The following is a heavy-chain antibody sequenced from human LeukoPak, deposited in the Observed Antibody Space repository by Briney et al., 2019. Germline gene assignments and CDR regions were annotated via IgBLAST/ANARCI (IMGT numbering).Heavy chain of an antibody. Sequence: PSGTLSLTCAVSGGSISSNNWWSWVRQPPGKGLEWIGEIYHSGSTNYNPSLKSRVTISVDKSKNQISLRLTSVTAADTAVYYCAIGYGDYFNWFHPWGQGTLVTVSS. V-gene: IGHV4-4*02. D-gene: IGHD4-17*01. CDR1: GGSISSNNW. CDR2: IYHSGST. J-gene: IGHJ5*02. CDR3: AIGYGDYFNWFHP.